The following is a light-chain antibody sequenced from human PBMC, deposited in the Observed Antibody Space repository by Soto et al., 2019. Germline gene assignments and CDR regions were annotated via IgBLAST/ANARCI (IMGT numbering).Light chain of an antibody. CDR1: QSVSSSY. Sequence: EIVLTQSPGTLSLSPGERATFSCRASQSVSSSYLAWYQQKPGQAPRLLIYGASSRATGIPDRFSGSGSGTDFHLTISRLEPEDFAVYYCQQYGSSPTTFGQGTKVEIK. V-gene: IGKV3-20*01. CDR3: QQYGSSPTT. CDR2: GAS. J-gene: IGKJ1*01.